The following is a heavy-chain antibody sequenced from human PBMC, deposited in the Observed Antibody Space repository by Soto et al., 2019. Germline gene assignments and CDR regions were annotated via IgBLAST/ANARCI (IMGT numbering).Heavy chain of an antibody. CDR3: ARAKAVAGKFSWFDY. J-gene: IGHJ4*02. V-gene: IGHV4-59*01. Sequence: TLSLTCTVSGGSISSYYWSWIRQPPGKGLEWIGYIYYSGSTNYNPSLKSRVTISVDTSKNQFSLKLSSVTAADTAVYYCARAKAVAGKFSWFDYWGQGTLVTVSS. CDR1: GGSISSYY. CDR2: IYYSGST. D-gene: IGHD6-19*01.